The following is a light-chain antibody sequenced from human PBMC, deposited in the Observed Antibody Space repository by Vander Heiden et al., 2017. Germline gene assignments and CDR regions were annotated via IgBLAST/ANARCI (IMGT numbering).Light chain of an antibody. V-gene: IGLV3-21*02. CDR1: NIGSKS. J-gene: IGLJ3*02. CDR3: QVWDSSSDHWV. Sequence: SYVLTQPPSVPVAPGQTARITCRGNNIGSKSVHWYQQKPGRAPVLVVYDDSGRPSGIPERFSGSNSGNTATLTISRVEAGDEADYYCQVWDSSSDHWVFGGGTKLTVL. CDR2: DDS.